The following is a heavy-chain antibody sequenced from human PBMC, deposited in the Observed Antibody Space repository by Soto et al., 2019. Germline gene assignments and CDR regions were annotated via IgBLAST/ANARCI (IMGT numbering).Heavy chain of an antibody. V-gene: IGHV3-30*18. D-gene: IGHD3-10*01. J-gene: IGHJ4*02. CDR1: GFTFSSYG. CDR2: ISYDGSNK. CDR3: AKFWSWFGDQRGKQFDF. Sequence: QVQLVESGGGVVQPGRSLRLSCAASGFTFSSYGMHWVRQAPGKGLEWVAVISYDGSNKYYADSVKGRFTISRDNSKNTLYLQMNSLRAEDTAVYYCAKFWSWFGDQRGKQFDFWGQGTLVTVSS.